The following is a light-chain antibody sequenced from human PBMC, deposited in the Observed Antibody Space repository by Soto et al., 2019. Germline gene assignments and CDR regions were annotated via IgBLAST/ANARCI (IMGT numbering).Light chain of an antibody. CDR2: WAS. CDR3: QQYYSTPLT. CDR1: QRVLYSSNNQNY. Sequence: DIVMTQSPDSLAVSLGERATINCKSSQRVLYSSNNQNYLAWYQQKPGQPPKLPIYWASTRESGVPDRFSGSGSGTDFTLTISSLQAEDVAVYYCQQYYSTPLTFGGGTKVEIK. V-gene: IGKV4-1*01. J-gene: IGKJ4*01.